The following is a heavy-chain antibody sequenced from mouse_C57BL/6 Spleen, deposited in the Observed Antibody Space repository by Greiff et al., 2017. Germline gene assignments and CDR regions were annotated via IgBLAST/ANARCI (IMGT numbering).Heavy chain of an antibody. D-gene: IGHD1-1*01. CDR3: ARRPYYCSSLYAMDY. Sequence: VQLQQSGPELVKPGASVTISCKASGYAFSSSWMNWVKQRPGKGLEWIGRIYPGDGDTNYNGKFKGKATLTADKSSSTAYMQLSSLTSEDSAVYFCARRPYYCSSLYAMDYWGQGTSVTVSS. CDR2: IYPGDGDT. J-gene: IGHJ4*01. V-gene: IGHV1-82*01. CDR1: GYAFSSSW.